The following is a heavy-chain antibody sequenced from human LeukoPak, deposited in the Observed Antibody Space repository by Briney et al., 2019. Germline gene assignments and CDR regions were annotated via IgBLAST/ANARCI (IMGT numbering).Heavy chain of an antibody. CDR1: GGTFSSYA. Sequence: SVKVSCKASGGTFSSYAISWVRQAPGQGVEWMGRIIPILGIANYAQKFQGRVTMTRDTSTSTVYMELSSLRSEDTAVYYCARSLGSSGHSARIDPWGQGTLVTVSS. CDR2: IIPILGIA. D-gene: IGHD3-22*01. CDR3: ARSLGSSGHSARIDP. V-gene: IGHV1-69*04. J-gene: IGHJ5*02.